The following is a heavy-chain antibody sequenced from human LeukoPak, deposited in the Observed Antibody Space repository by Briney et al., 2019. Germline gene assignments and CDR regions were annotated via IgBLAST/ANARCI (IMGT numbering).Heavy chain of an antibody. Sequence: SDTLSLTCAVCGGSFSGYYWSWIRQPPGKGLECIGEINHRGSTTYKPSIQSRVSISVDTSKNQFSLKLRSVTAADTAVYYCARHYRPGLLWFGDPWGQGTLVTVSS. V-gene: IGHV4-34*01. CDR1: GGSFSGYY. J-gene: IGHJ5*02. CDR3: ARHYRPGLLWFGDP. CDR2: INHRGST. D-gene: IGHD3-10*01.